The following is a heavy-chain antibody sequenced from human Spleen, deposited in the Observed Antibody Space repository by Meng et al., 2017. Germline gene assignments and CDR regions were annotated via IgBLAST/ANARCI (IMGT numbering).Heavy chain of an antibody. CDR1: GYTFPDYW. CDR2: INPKSGDT. CDR3: ARDEDISAAGYLFGDY. D-gene: IGHD6-13*01. Sequence: ASVKVSCKASGYTFPDYWLHWVRRAPGQGLEWMGRINPKSGDTHYAQRFQGRVTMTGDTSISTAYVELSGLTSDDTAVYYCARDEDISAAGYLFGDYWGHGTLVTVSS. J-gene: IGHJ4*01. V-gene: IGHV1-2*06.